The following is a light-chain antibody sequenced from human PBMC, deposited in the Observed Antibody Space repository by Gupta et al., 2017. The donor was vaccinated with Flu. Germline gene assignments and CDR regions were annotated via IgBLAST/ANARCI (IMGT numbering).Light chain of an antibody. CDR3: CSFAGSSTWV. Sequence: QSALTQHASVSGSPGQSITISCSGTSSDVGSYNLVSWYQKHPGKAPKLVIYEGTKGPSGVSNRFSGSKSGNTASLTISGLQAEDEAEYYCCSFAGSSTWVFGGGTKLTVL. V-gene: IGLV2-23*01. J-gene: IGLJ3*02. CDR1: SSDVGSYNL. CDR2: EGT.